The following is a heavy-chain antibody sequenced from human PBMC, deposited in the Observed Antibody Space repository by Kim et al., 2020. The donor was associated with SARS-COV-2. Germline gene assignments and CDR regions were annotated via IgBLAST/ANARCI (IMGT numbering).Heavy chain of an antibody. D-gene: IGHD4-17*01. CDR3: ANPYGDYYYYYGMDV. J-gene: IGHJ6*02. Sequence: DSVKGRFTISRDNSKNTLDLQMNSLRAEDTAVYYCANPYGDYYYYYGMDVWGQGTTVTVSS. V-gene: IGHV3-23*01.